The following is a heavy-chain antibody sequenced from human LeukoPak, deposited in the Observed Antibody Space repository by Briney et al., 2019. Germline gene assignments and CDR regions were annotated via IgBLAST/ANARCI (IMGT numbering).Heavy chain of an antibody. V-gene: IGHV4-61*03. CDR3: AREGGFYRPLDY. CDR1: DGSVSSGSYY. D-gene: IGHD3-3*01. CDR2: VHLDGRT. J-gene: IGHJ4*02. Sequence: SETLSLTCIVSDGSVSSGSYYWSWIRQPPGKGLEWIGEVHLDGRTNYNPSLKSRLIMSVDLPENHISLKLTSVTAADTAVYYCAREGGFYRPLDYSGQGTLVTVSS.